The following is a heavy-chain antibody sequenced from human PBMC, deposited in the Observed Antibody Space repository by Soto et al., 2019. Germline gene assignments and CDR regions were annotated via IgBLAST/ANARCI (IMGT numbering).Heavy chain of an antibody. V-gene: IGHV4-39*01. Sequence: QVQLQESGPGLVKPSETLSLTCTVSGGSISSSTYYWGWVRQPPGKGLEWIGFIYYSASAYYNPSRKSRVTIAIDTPKNQSSLNLTSVTAPDTAVFYCARHAVDYGDYASYYYYGMDVWGRGTTVTVSS. CDR2: IYYSASA. J-gene: IGHJ6*02. D-gene: IGHD4-17*01. CDR1: GGSISSSTYY. CDR3: ARHAVDYGDYASYYYYGMDV.